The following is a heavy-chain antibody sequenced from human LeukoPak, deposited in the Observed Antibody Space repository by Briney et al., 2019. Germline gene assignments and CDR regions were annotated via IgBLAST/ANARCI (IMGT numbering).Heavy chain of an antibody. V-gene: IGHV4-38-2*01. CDR1: GYSISSGYY. Sequence: SETLSFNCAVSGYSISSGYYGGWIRQPPGKGLEWIGSIYHSGSTYYNPSLKSRVTISVDTSKNQFSLKLSSVTAANTAVYYCARYLGSSKFDYWGQGTLVTVSS. CDR3: ARYLGSSKFDY. D-gene: IGHD6-13*01. J-gene: IGHJ4*02. CDR2: IYHSGST.